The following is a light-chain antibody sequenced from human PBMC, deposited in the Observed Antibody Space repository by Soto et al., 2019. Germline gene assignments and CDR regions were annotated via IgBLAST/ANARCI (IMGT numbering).Light chain of an antibody. CDR3: QQYNIWPPYT. CDR1: QSVSNN. J-gene: IGKJ2*01. Sequence: EIVMTQSPSTLSVSPLDRATLSCRASQSVSNNLAWYQQKPGQAPRLLIYGASTRATGIPARFSGSGSGTEFTLTISSLQSEDFAVYYCQQYNIWPPYTFGQGTKVDIK. V-gene: IGKV3-15*01. CDR2: GAS.